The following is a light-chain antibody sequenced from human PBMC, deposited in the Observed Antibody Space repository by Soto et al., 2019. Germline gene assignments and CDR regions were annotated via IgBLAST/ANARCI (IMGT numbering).Light chain of an antibody. CDR3: QTWGTGTL. J-gene: IGLJ2*01. V-gene: IGLV4-69*01. CDR1: SGHSSYA. Sequence: QLVLTQSPSASASLGASVKLTCTLSSGHSSYAIAWHQQQPEKGPRYLMKLNSDGSHSKGDGIPDRFSGSSSGAERYLTISSLQSEDEADYYCQTWGTGTLFGGGTQLTVL. CDR2: LNSDGSH.